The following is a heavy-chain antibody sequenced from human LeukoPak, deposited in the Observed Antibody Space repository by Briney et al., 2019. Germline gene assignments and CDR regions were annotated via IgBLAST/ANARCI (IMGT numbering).Heavy chain of an antibody. CDR1: GFTFSGSG. V-gene: IGHV3-21*01. CDR2: ISSSSSYI. D-gene: IGHD3-22*01. CDR3: ARDRGDYYDSSGYPYGMDV. J-gene: IGHJ6*02. Sequence: GGSLKLSCAASGFTFSGSGMHWVRQASGKGLEWVSSISSSSSYIYYADSVKGRFTISRDNAKNSLYLQMNSLRAEDTAVYYCARDRGDYYDSSGYPYGMDVWGQGTTVTVSS.